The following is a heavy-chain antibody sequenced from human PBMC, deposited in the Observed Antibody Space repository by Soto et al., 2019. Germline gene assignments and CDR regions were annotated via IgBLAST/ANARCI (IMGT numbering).Heavy chain of an antibody. CDR1: GYTFTGYY. Sequence: ASVKVSCKASGYTFTGYYMHWVRQAPGQGLEWMGWINPNSGGTNYAQKFQGRVTMTTDTSTSTAYMELRSLRSDDTAMYYCARENVLSYVDTAMVDYFDYWGQGTLVTVSS. CDR2: INPNSGGT. CDR3: ARENVLSYVDTAMVDYFDY. V-gene: IGHV1-2*02. J-gene: IGHJ4*02. D-gene: IGHD5-18*01.